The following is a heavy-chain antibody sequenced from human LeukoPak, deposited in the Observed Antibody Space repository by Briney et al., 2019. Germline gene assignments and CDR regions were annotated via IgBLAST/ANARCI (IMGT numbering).Heavy chain of an antibody. Sequence: GGSLRLSCAASGFTFSSYGMHWVRQAPGKGLEWVAFIRNNGSNEYYTDSVKGRFTISRDNAKNSLYLQMNSLRAEDTAVYYCARAHQEFLEWKRGFYYYYYMDVWGKGTTVTVSS. CDR3: ARAHQEFLEWKRGFYYYYYMDV. CDR2: IRNNGSNE. D-gene: IGHD3-3*01. CDR1: GFTFSSYG. J-gene: IGHJ6*03. V-gene: IGHV3-30*02.